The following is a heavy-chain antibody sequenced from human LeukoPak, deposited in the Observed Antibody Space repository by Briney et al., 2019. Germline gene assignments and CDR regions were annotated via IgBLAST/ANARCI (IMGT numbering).Heavy chain of an antibody. CDR1: GGSINTYY. D-gene: IGHD5-12*01. CDR3: ARGGGYEMPRVFDY. J-gene: IGHJ4*02. Sequence: SETLSLTCTVSGGSINTYYWSWIRQSPGKGLEWIGYIYYSGSTNYSPSLKSRITISIDTSKNQFSLKLRSVTAADTAVYYCARGGGYEMPRVFDYWGQGTLVTVSS. V-gene: IGHV4-59*01. CDR2: IYYSGST.